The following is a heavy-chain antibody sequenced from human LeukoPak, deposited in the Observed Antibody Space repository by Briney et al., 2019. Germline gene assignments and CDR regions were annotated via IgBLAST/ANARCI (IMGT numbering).Heavy chain of an antibody. CDR1: GYTFTGYY. D-gene: IGHD3-10*01. CDR3: ARDGRGSRSSWFDP. J-gene: IGHJ5*02. CDR2: INPNSGGT. V-gene: IGHV1-2*02. Sequence: ASVKVSCKASGYTFTGYYMHWVRQAPGQALEWMGWINPNSGGTNYAQKFQGRVTMTRDTSISTAYMELSRLTSDDTAVYYCARDGRGSRSSWFDPWGQGTLVIVSS.